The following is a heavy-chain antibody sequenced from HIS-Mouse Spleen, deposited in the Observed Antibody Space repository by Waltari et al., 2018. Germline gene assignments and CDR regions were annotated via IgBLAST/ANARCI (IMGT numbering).Heavy chain of an antibody. CDR1: GFTFDDYA. CDR3: AKDTYGSGSSLDY. Sequence: EVQLVESGGGLVQPGRSLRLSCAASGFTFDDYAMHWVRPAPGKGLEWVSGISWNSGSIGYADSVKGRFTISRDNAKNSLYLQMNSLRAEDTALYYCAKDTYGSGSSLDYWGQGTLVTVSS. D-gene: IGHD3-10*01. J-gene: IGHJ4*02. CDR2: ISWNSGSI. V-gene: IGHV3-9*01.